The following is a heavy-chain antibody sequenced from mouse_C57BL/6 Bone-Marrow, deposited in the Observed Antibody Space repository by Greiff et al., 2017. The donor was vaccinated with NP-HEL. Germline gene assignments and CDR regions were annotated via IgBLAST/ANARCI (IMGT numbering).Heavy chain of an antibody. D-gene: IGHD1-1*01. V-gene: IGHV1-55*01. CDR2: IYPGSGST. Sequence: VKLQQPGAELVKPGASVKMSCKASGYTFTSYWITWVKQRPGQGLEWIGDIYPGSGSTNYNEKFKSKATLTVDTSSSTAYMQLSSLTSEDSAVYYCARASFYYGTRYWYFDVWGTGTTVTVSS. CDR1: GYTFTSYW. CDR3: ARASFYYGTRYWYFDV. J-gene: IGHJ1*03.